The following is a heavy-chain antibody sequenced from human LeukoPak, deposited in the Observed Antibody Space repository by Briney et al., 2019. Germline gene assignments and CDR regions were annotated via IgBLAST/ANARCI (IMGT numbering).Heavy chain of an antibody. V-gene: IGHV3-15*01. J-gene: IGHJ4*02. CDR2: SKSKTDGGTT. CDR3: TTVSYVGGY. Sequence: GGSLRLSCVASGFIFSSHWMKWVRQAPGEGLEWVGRSKSKTDGGTTDYAAPVKGRFTISRDESKNMLYLQMNSLRIEDTAVYYCTTVSYVGGYWGQGTLVTVSS. CDR1: GFIFSSHW. D-gene: IGHD3-10*02.